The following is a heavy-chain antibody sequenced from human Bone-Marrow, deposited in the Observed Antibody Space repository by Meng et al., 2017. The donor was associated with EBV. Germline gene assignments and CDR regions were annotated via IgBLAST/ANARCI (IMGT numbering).Heavy chain of an antibody. V-gene: IGHV1-18*01. CDR1: GYSFSSFT. CDR2: IHGYSANT. Sequence: QLLHAGGEVQKPGALVGVSCKSSGYSFSSFTLNWVRQGPGQGFEWVGWIHGYSANTHYAQKFHGRVNMSTDTSTDTSYMELKNLRPDDTAIYYCVRFSNYVLDHWGQGTLVTVSS. J-gene: IGHJ4*02. D-gene: IGHD3-10*01. CDR3: VRFSNYVLDH.